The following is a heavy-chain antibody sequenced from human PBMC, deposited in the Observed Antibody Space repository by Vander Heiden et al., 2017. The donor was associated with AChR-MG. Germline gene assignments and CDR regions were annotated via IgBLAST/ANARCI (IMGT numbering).Heavy chain of an antibody. Sequence: QVQLVQSGAAVKKPGSSVKVSCKASGGTFSSYAISWVLQAPGQGLEWMGGIIPIFGTANYAQKFQGRVTITADESTSTAYMELSSLRSEDTAVYYCARESQRITICGVVSGFDPWGQGTLVTVSS. CDR1: GGTFSSYA. J-gene: IGHJ5*02. V-gene: IGHV1-69*01. CDR2: IIPIFGTA. D-gene: IGHD3-3*01. CDR3: ARESQRITICGVVSGFDP.